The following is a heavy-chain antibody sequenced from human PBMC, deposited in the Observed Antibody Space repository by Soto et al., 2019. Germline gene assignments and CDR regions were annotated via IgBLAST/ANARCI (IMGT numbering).Heavy chain of an antibody. CDR2: VYHGGYT. D-gene: IGHD2-21*01. J-gene: IGHJ4*02. CDR3: AKNGAYALDY. CDR1: DDSITTSW. V-gene: IGHV4-4*02. Sequence: SETLSLTCAVSDDSITTSWWSWVRQPPGRGLEWIGEVYHGGYTNYNPSLESRVSISVDLSKNQFSLNLRSVTAADTAVYYCAKNGAYALDYWGQGTLVTVSS.